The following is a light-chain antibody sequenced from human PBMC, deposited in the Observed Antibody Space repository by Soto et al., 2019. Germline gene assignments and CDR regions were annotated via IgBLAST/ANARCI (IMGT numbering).Light chain of an antibody. V-gene: IGLV1-44*01. CDR1: SSNIGSNI. CDR3: SSKRDSSTLFV. Sequence: QSVLTQPPSASGTPGQRVTISCSGSSSNIGSNIVNWYQQLPGTAPKLLIYEVTNRPSGVSDRFSGSKSGNTASLTISGLQAEDEADYYCSSKRDSSTLFVFGTGTKVTVL. CDR2: EVT. J-gene: IGLJ1*01.